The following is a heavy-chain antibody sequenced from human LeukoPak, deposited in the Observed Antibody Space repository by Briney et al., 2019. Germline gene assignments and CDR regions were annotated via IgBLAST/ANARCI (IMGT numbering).Heavy chain of an antibody. D-gene: IGHD5-24*01. CDR3: AKDPHRQLYYYMDV. Sequence: GGSLRLSCAASGFTFSSYGISWVRQAPGKGLEWVSAISASGGTTYYADSVKGHFTISRDNSKNTLYLQMNSLSAEDTAVYYCAKDPHRQLYYYMDVWGKGTTVTISS. V-gene: IGHV3-23*01. J-gene: IGHJ6*03. CDR1: GFTFSSYG. CDR2: ISASGGTT.